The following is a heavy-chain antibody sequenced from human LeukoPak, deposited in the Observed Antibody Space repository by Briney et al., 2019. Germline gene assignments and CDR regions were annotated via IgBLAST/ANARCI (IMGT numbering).Heavy chain of an antibody. V-gene: IGHV1-2*02. CDR2: INPNSGGT. Sequence: ASVKVSCKASGYTFTGYYMHWVRQAPGQGLEWMGWINPNSGGTNYAQKFQGRVTMTRDTSISTAYMELSRLRSDDTAVYYCARGAAAGTAYNWFDPWGQGTLVTVSS. J-gene: IGHJ5*02. D-gene: IGHD6-13*01. CDR1: GYTFTGYY. CDR3: ARGAAAGTAYNWFDP.